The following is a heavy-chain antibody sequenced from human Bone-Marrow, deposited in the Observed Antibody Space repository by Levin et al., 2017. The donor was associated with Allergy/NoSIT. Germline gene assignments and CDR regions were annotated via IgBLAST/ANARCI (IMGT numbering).Heavy chain of an antibody. Sequence: PGGSLRLSCTVSGGSISSYYWSWIRQPPGKGLEWIGYIYYSGSTNYNPSLKSRVTISVDTSKNQFSLKLSSVTAADTAVYYCARVVISGSYYFDYWGQGTLVTVSS. J-gene: IGHJ4*02. D-gene: IGHD1-26*01. CDR1: GGSISSYY. CDR3: ARVVISGSYYFDY. V-gene: IGHV4-59*01. CDR2: IYYSGST.